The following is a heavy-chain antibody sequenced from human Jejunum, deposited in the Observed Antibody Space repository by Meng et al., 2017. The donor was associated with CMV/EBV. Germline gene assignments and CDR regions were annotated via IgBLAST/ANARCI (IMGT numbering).Heavy chain of an antibody. CDR1: YA. CDR2: IRYDGGNT. J-gene: IGHJ5*02. D-gene: IGHD2-2*03. CDR3: VQGGYCSSTTCYNLGWFAP. Sequence: YAMSWVRQAPGKGLEWVAFIRYDGGNTYYTDSVKGRFTISRDNSKNTLYLQLNSLRAEDTAVYHCVQGGYCSSTTCYNLGWFAPWGQGTLVTVSS. V-gene: IGHV3-30*02.